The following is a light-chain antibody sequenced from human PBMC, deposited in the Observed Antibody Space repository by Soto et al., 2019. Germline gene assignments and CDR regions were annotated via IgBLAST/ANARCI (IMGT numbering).Light chain of an antibody. CDR3: SSYAGSNLWV. J-gene: IGLJ3*02. CDR1: SSDVGNYKY. Sequence: QSALTQSPSASGSPGQSVTISCTGTSSDVGNYKYVSWYQQHPGKAPKLMIYEVSKRPSGVPDRFSGSKSGNMASLTVSGVQVEDEADYYCSSYAGSNLWVFGGGTKLTVL. V-gene: IGLV2-8*01. CDR2: EVS.